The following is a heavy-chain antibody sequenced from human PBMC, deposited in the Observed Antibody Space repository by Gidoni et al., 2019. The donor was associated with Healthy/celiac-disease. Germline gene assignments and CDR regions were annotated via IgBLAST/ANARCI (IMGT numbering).Heavy chain of an antibody. V-gene: IGHV3-11*05. CDR2: ISSSSSYT. CDR1: GLTFSDYY. J-gene: IGHJ6*03. CDR3: ARDLADIVVVPAANYYYYMDV. Sequence: QVQLVESGGGLVKPGGSLRLSCAASGLTFSDYYMRWIRQAPGTGLEWVSYISSSSSYTNYADSVKGRFTISRDNAKNSLYLQMNSLRAEDTAVYYCARDLADIVVVPAANYYYYMDVWGKGTTVTVSS. D-gene: IGHD2-2*01.